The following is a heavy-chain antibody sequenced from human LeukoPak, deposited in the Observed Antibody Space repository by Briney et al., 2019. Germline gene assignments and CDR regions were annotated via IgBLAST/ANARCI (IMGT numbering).Heavy chain of an antibody. CDR1: GYTFTGYY. CDR3: ARENIRRGYSYGYPGY. CDR2: INPNSGGT. J-gene: IGHJ4*02. Sequence: GASVKVSCKASGYTFTGYYMHWVRQAPGQGLEWMGRINPNSGGTNYAQKFQGRVTMTRDTSISTAYMELSRLRSDDTAVYYCARENIRRGYSYGYPGYWGQGTLVTVSS. V-gene: IGHV1-2*06. D-gene: IGHD5-18*01.